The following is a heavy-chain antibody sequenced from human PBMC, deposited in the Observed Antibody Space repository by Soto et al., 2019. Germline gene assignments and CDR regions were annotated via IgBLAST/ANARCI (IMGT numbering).Heavy chain of an antibody. D-gene: IGHD3-22*01. CDR2: IRSKAYGGTT. Sequence: GGSLRLSCTASGFTFGDYAMSWVRQAPGKGLEWVGFIRSKAYGGTTEYAASVKGRFTISRDDSKSIAYLQMNSLKTEDTAVYYCTRPSSGYYLDAFDIWGQGTMVTVPS. V-gene: IGHV3-49*04. J-gene: IGHJ3*02. CDR3: TRPSSGYYLDAFDI. CDR1: GFTFGDYA.